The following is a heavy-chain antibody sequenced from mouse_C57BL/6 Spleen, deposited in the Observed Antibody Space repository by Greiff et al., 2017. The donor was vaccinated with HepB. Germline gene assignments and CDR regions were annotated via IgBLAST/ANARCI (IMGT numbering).Heavy chain of an antibody. V-gene: IGHV1-52*01. J-gene: IGHJ2*01. D-gene: IGHD2-1*01. CDR1: GYTFTSYW. CDR3: AISGGYGKRPYFDY. Sequence: QVQLQQPGAELVRPGSSVKLSCKASGYTFTSYWMHWVKQRPIQGLEWIGNIDPSDSETHYNQKFKDKATLTVDKSSSTAYMQLSSLTSEDSAVYYCAISGGYGKRPYFDYWGQGTTLTVSS. CDR2: IDPSDSET.